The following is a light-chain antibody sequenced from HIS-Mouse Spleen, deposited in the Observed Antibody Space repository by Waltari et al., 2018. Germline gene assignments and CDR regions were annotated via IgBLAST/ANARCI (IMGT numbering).Light chain of an antibody. CDR2: DAS. J-gene: IGKJ3*01. CDR3: QQRSNWPPFT. CDR1: QSVSSY. Sequence: EIVLTQSPATLSLSPGERATLSCRASQSVSSYLAWCQQKPGQAPRLLIYDASTRATGIPARFSGSGSGTDFTLTISSLEPEDFAVYYCQQRSNWPPFTFGPGTKVDIK. V-gene: IGKV3-11*01.